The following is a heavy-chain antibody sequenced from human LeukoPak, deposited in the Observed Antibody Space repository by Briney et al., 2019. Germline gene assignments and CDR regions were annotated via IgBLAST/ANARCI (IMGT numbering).Heavy chain of an antibody. CDR3: AREEGNGYYEY. D-gene: IGHD5-24*01. V-gene: IGHV1-2*02. CDR1: GYTFTGSY. Sequence: ASVKVSCKTSGYTFTGSYMHWVRQAPGQGREWMGWINPNSGATYYAQKFQGRVTMARDTSISTAYMELSRLTSDDTAVYYCAREEGNGYYEYWGQGTMVTVSS. J-gene: IGHJ4*02. CDR2: INPNSGAT.